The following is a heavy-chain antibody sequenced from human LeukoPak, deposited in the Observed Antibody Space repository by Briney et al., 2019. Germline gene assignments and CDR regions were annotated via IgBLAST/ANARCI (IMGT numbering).Heavy chain of an antibody. CDR2: IYHSGST. V-gene: IGHV4-38-2*02. J-gene: IGHJ6*03. D-gene: IGHD1-14*01. Sequence: SETLSLTCTVYGYSISSGYYWGWIRQPPGKGLEWIGSIYHSGSTYYNPSLKSRVTISVDTSKNQFSLKLSSVTAADTAVYYCARNRGIYYYYMDVWGKGTTVTVSS. CDR1: GYSISSGYY. CDR3: ARNRGIYYYYMDV.